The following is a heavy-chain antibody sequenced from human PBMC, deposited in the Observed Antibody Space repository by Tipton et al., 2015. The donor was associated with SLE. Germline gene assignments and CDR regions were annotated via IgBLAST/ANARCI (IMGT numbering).Heavy chain of an antibody. Sequence: LVKPSETLSLTCAVYGGSFSGYYWSWIRQPPGKGLEWIGEINHSGSTNYNPSLKSRATISVDTSKNQFSLKLSSVTAADTAAYYCASLRTEYYYGSRADYWGQGTLVTVSS. CDR1: GGSFSGYY. CDR2: INHSGST. CDR3: ASLRTEYYYGSRADY. D-gene: IGHD3-10*01. V-gene: IGHV4-34*01. J-gene: IGHJ4*02.